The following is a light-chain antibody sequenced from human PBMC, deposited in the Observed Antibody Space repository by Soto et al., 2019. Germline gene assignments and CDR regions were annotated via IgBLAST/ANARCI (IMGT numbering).Light chain of an antibody. Sequence: EIVMTQSPATLSVSPGERATLSCRASQSVSSNLACYQQKPGQAPRLLIYGASTRATDIPARFSGSGSGTEFTLTISSLQSEDFAVYYCQQYNNWPPLNFGGGTKVEIK. J-gene: IGKJ4*01. CDR2: GAS. CDR1: QSVSSN. CDR3: QQYNNWPPLN. V-gene: IGKV3-15*01.